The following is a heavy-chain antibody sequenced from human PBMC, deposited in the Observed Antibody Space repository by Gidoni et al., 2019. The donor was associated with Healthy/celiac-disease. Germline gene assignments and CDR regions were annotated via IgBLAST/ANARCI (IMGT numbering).Heavy chain of an antibody. CDR1: GGSFSGYY. V-gene: IGHV4-34*01. CDR2: INHSGST. J-gene: IGHJ6*02. D-gene: IGHD4-17*01. CDR3: ARGIQTGDYGDYVYYYYGMDV. Sequence: QVQLQQWGAGLLKPSETLSLTCAVYGGSFSGYYLIWIRQPPGKGLEWIGEINHSGSTNYNPSLKSRVTISVDTSKNQFYLKLSSVTAADTAVYYCARGIQTGDYGDYVYYYYGMDVWGQGTTVTVSS.